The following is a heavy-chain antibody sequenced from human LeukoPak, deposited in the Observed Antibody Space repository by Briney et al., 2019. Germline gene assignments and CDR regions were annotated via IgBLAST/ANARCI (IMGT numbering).Heavy chain of an antibody. CDR2: ISAGGTST. CDR3: ANRGSSGSYSHLDF. J-gene: IGHJ4*02. D-gene: IGHD3-10*01. CDR1: GFTFSSYA. V-gene: IGHV3-23*01. Sequence: GGSLRLSCAASGFTFSSYAMSWVRQAPGRGLEWVSAISAGGTSTYYANSVKGRFTISRDNSKNTLYLQMNSLRAEDTAVYYCANRGSSGSYSHLDFWGQGTLVTVSS.